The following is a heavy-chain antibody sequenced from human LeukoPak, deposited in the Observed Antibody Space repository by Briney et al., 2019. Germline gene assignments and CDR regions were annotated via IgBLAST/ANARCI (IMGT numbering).Heavy chain of an antibody. V-gene: IGHV3-33*06. D-gene: IGHD3-9*01. CDR3: AKARRHYDILTGYEY. J-gene: IGHJ4*02. CDR2: IWYDGSNK. Sequence: GESLRLSCAASGFTFSSYGMHWVRQAPGKGLEWVAVIWYDGSNKYYADSVKGRFTISRDNSKNTLYLQMNSLRAEDTAVYYCAKARRHYDILTGYEYWGQGTLVTVSS. CDR1: GFTFSSYG.